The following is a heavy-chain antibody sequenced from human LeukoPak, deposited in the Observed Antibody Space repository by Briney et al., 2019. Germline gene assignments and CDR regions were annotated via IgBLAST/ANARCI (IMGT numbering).Heavy chain of an antibody. D-gene: IGHD1-1*01. V-gene: IGHV3-43*01. Sequence: PGGSLRLSCAASGVTFRDYNIHWVRRAPWKGLEWVSHVTWDDGSTYDADSVKARFNISRDSSKNSLYLQMNSLRTEDTALYYCAKDRERFGSGPIRHWGQGTLVTVSS. J-gene: IGHJ1*01. CDR1: GVTFRDYN. CDR3: AKDRERFGSGPIRH. CDR2: VTWDDGST.